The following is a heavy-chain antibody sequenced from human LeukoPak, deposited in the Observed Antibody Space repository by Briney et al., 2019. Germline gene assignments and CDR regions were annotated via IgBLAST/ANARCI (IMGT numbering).Heavy chain of an antibody. V-gene: IGHV3-13*01. CDR2: IGTAGDT. J-gene: IGHJ4*02. Sequence: GGSLRLSCAASGFTFSSYDMHWVRQATGKGLEWVSAIGTAGDTYYPGSVKGRFTISRENAKNSLYLQMNSLRAGDTAVYYCARGGPYGDYARGVDYWGQGTLVTVFS. CDR3: ARGGPYGDYARGVDY. CDR1: GFTFSSYD. D-gene: IGHD4-17*01.